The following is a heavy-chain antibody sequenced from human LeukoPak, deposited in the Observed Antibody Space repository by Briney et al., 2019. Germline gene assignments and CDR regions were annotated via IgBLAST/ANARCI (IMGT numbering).Heavy chain of an antibody. J-gene: IGHJ5*02. D-gene: IGHD6-13*01. CDR3: ARHSDSSSDNWFDP. CDR2: IYYSGST. CDR1: GDSISSSSYY. V-gene: IGHV4-39*01. Sequence: PSETLSLTCTVSGDSISSSSYYWGWIRQPPGKGLEWIGSIYYSGSTYYNPSLKSRVTISVDTSKNQFSLKLSSVTAADTAVYYCARHSDSSSDNWFDPWGQGTLVTVSS.